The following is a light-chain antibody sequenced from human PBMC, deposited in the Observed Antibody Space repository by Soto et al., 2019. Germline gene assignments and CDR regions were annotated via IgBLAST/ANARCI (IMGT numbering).Light chain of an antibody. CDR2: LNSDGSH. CDR3: QTWGTAIHDVV. V-gene: IGLV4-69*01. Sequence: QLVLTQSPSASASLGASVKLTCTLSSGHNNYAIAWHQQQPDKGPRYLMNLNSDGSHSKGDGIPDRFSGSSSVTERHLTISIRQSEDEADYYCQTWGTAIHDVVFGGGTKLTVL. CDR1: SGHNNYA. J-gene: IGLJ2*01.